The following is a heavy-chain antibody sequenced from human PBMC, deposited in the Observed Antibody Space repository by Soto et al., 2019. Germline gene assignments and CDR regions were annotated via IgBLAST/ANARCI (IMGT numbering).Heavy chain of an antibody. CDR3: TTIYWGTSGV. CDR1: GFTFSNAW. D-gene: IGHD7-27*01. Sequence: EAQLVESGGGLIQPGGSLRLSCAASGFTFSNAWMSWVRQAPGKGLEWVGRIKSKTDGGTTDYAAPVKGRFTISRDDSKHTLYLKMNSLKTGDTAVYFWTTIYWGTSGVWGKGTTVTVSS. CDR2: IKSKTDGGTT. V-gene: IGHV3-15*01. J-gene: IGHJ6*04.